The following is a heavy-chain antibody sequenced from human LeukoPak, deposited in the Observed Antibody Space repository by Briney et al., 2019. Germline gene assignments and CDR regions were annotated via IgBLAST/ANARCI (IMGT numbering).Heavy chain of an antibody. Sequence: PSETLSLTCTVSGVSISSAYWSWIRQPPGKGLEWIGYIYYTGSTNYNPSLKSRVAMSVDTSKNQFSLKLSSVAAADTAVYYCARGGGYFDYWGQGALVTVSS. CDR2: IYYTGST. CDR1: GVSISSAY. CDR3: ARGGGYFDY. J-gene: IGHJ4*02. V-gene: IGHV4-59*01. D-gene: IGHD3-10*01.